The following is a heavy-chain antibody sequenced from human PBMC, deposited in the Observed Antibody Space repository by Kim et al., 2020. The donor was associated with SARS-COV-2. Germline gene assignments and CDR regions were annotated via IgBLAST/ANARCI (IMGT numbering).Heavy chain of an antibody. CDR3: ARGILRTKGAFDI. D-gene: IGHD1-26*01. Sequence: AGSRKGRFTISRDNAKNPRYLQMNSRRAEDTALYYCARGILRTKGAFDIWGQGAMVTVSS. J-gene: IGHJ3*02. V-gene: IGHV3-74*01.